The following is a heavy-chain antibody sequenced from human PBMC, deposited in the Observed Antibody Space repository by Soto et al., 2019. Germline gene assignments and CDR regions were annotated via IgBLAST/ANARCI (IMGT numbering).Heavy chain of an antibody. J-gene: IGHJ6*03. CDR1: GGSISSYY. CDR3: ARSPTNDFWSGYYHYYYYYMDV. Sequence: LSLTCTVSGGSISSYYWSWIRQPPGKGLEWIGYIYYSGSTNYNPSLKSRVTISVDTSKNQFSLKLSSVTAADTAVYYCARSPTNDFWSGYYHYYYYYMDVWGKGTTVTVSS. V-gene: IGHV4-59*01. D-gene: IGHD3-3*01. CDR2: IYYSGST.